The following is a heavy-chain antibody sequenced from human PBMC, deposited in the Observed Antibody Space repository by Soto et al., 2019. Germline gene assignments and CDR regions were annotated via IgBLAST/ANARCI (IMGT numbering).Heavy chain of an antibody. D-gene: IGHD1-1*01. CDR3: ARHFSVGLEHAVDAFDI. Sequence: GESLKISCKGSGYSFTSYWIGWVRQMPGKGLEWMGIIYPGDSDTRYSPSFQGQVTISADKSISTAYLQWSSLKASDTAMYYCARHFSVGLEHAVDAFDIWGQGTMVTVSS. J-gene: IGHJ3*02. CDR1: GYSFTSYW. CDR2: IYPGDSDT. V-gene: IGHV5-51*01.